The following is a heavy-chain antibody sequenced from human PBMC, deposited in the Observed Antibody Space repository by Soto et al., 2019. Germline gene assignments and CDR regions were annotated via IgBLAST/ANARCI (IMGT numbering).Heavy chain of an antibody. J-gene: IGHJ5*02. CDR2: ISSSSSTI. D-gene: IGHD2-15*01. V-gene: IGHV3-48*01. CDR1: GFTFSSYS. Sequence: EVQLVESGGGLVQPGGYLRLSCAASGFTFSSYSMNWVRQAQGKGLEWVSFISSSSSTIYYADSVKGRFTISRDNAKNSLYLQMNSLRAEDTAVYYCATQRGGYCSGGSFRDYNWFDPWGQGTLVTVSS. CDR3: ATQRGGYCSGGSFRDYNWFDP.